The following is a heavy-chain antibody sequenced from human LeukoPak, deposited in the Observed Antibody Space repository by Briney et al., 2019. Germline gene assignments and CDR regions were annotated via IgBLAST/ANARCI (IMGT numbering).Heavy chain of an antibody. CDR2: IIPIFGTA. V-gene: IGHV1-69*05. CDR3: ARDRLGDSSGYYSRWFDP. Sequence: SVKVSCKASGGTFSSYAISWVRQAPGQGLEWMGGIIPIFGTANYAQKFQGRVTITTDESTSTACMELSSLRSEDTAVYYCARDRLGDSSGYYSRWFDPWGQGTLVTVSS. CDR1: GGTFSSYA. J-gene: IGHJ5*02. D-gene: IGHD3-22*01.